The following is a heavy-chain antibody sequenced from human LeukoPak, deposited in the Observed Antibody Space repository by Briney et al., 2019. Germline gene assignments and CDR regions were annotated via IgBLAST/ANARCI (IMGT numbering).Heavy chain of an antibody. Sequence: GGSLRLSCAASGFTFSKSRMHWLRQPPGKGLEWVAFIRYDGSENFYGDSVKGRFTISRDNSKNTLYLQMNSLRLEDTGIYYCAKDNPIEEVPGLGPGQWGQGTLVTVSS. D-gene: IGHD2-2*01. J-gene: IGHJ4*02. CDR2: IRYDGSEN. CDR1: GFTFSKSR. CDR3: AKDNPIEEVPGLGPGQ. V-gene: IGHV3-30*02.